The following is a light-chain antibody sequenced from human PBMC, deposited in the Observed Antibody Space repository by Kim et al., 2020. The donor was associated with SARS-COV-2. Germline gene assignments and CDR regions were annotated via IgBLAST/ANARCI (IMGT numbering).Light chain of an antibody. CDR3: SSYTTSSPRV. J-gene: IGLJ3*02. Sequence: GQSITISCAGTTSDVGGYKYVSWYQQHPGKAPKLIIYDVSYRPSGVSHRFSGSKSGNTASLTISGLQTEDEADYYCSSYTTSSPRVFGGGTQLTVL. CDR1: TSDVGGYKY. V-gene: IGLV2-14*03. CDR2: DVS.